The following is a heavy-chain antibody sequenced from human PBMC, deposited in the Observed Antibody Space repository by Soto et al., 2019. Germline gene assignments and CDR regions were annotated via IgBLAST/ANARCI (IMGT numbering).Heavy chain of an antibody. J-gene: IGHJ5*02. D-gene: IGHD2-21*02. CDR2: IYHSGSA. Sequence: QVQLQESGPGLVKSSGTLSLTCAVSGGSINSDNLWSWVRQPPGQGLEWIGEIYHSGSANFNPSLKKRVIISVDKSKNQFSLRLSSVTAADTAVDYCARGSTTVVTPNWFDPWGQGTLVTVSS. CDR3: ARGSTTVVTPNWFDP. CDR1: GGSINSDNL. V-gene: IGHV4-4*02.